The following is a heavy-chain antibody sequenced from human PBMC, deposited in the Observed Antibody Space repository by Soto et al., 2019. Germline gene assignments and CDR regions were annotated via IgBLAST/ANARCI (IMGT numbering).Heavy chain of an antibody. V-gene: IGHV3-30*18. D-gene: IGHD1-26*01. J-gene: IGHJ4*02. CDR1: GFTFSSYG. CDR2: ISYDGSNT. CDR3: AKEGGLSGSYYISSSNYFDY. Sequence: QVHLVESGGGVVQPGMSLRLSCVASGFTFSSYGMHWVRQAPGKGLEWVAIISYDGSNTYYADSVKGRFTISRDNSKNTLYLQMNSLRADDTSVYYCAKEGGLSGSYYISSSNYFDYCGQGPLVTVSS.